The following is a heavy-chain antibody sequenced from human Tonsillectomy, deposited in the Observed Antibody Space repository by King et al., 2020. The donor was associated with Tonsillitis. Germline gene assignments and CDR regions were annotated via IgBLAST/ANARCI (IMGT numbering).Heavy chain of an antibody. CDR3: AGGRGTSGWYAFDY. D-gene: IGHD6-19*01. J-gene: IGHJ4*02. CDR2: IYASEYT. V-gene: IGHV4-61*02. CDR1: GGSISSGSYY. Sequence: VQLQESGTGLVKPSQTLSLTCTVSGGSISSGSYYWSWIRQPAGQGLEWIGRIYASEYTNYNPSLKSRVTISADTSKNQFSLKLSSVTAADTAVYYCAGGRGTSGWYAFDYWGQGILVTVSS.